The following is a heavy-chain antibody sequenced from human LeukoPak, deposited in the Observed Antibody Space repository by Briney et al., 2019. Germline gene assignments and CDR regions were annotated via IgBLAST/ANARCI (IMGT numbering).Heavy chain of an antibody. J-gene: IGHJ3*02. Sequence: PGGSPRLSCAASGFTFSDYYMSWIRQAPGRGLEWVSYISSSSSYTDYADSVKGRFTISRDNAKNSLYLQMNSLRAEDTAVYYCARGGVYCSSTSCYGVAFDIWCQGTMVTVSS. V-gene: IGHV3-11*06. CDR3: ARGGVYCSSTSCYGVAFDI. CDR1: GFTFSDYY. D-gene: IGHD2-2*01. CDR2: ISSSSSYT.